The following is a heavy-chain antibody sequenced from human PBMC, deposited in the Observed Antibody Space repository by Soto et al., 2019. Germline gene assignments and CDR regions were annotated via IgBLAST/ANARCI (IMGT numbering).Heavy chain of an antibody. CDR3: ARYGTPDIVVVVAASFDY. Sequence: SETLSLTCSVSGGSISSSSYYWGWIRQPPGKGLEWIGSIYYSGSTYYNPSLKSRVTISVDTSKNQFSLKLSSVTAADTAVYYCARYGTPDIVVVVAASFDYWGQGTLVTVSS. J-gene: IGHJ4*02. CDR2: IYYSGST. V-gene: IGHV4-39*01. CDR1: GGSISSSSYY. D-gene: IGHD2-15*01.